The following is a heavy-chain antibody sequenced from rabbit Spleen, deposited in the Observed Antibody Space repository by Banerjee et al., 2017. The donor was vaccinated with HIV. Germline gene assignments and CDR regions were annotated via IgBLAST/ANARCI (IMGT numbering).Heavy chain of an antibody. V-gene: IGHV1S40*01. CDR2: INTATGKA. Sequence: QSLEESGGGLVKPGASLTLTCKASGFSFSDRDVMCWVRQAPGKGLEWIACINTATGKAVYASWAKGRFTISKTSSTTVTLQMTDLAAADTATYFCARGSAEMTMVITGYYFNLWGPGTLVTVS. D-gene: IGHD2-1*01. CDR3: ARGSAEMTMVITGYYFNL. J-gene: IGHJ4*01. CDR1: GFSFSDRDV.